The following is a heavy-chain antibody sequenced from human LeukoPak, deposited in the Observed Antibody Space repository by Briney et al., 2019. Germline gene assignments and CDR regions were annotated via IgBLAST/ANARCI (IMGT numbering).Heavy chain of an antibody. CDR3: ARGLRYSSGWYE. V-gene: IGHV1-8*01. CDR2: MNPNSGNT. J-gene: IGHJ4*02. Sequence: ASAKVSCKASGYTFTSYDINWVRQATGQGLEWMGWMNPNSGNTGYAQKFQGRVTMTRNTSISTAYMELSSLRSEDTAVYYCARGLRYSSGWYEWGQGTLVTVSS. D-gene: IGHD6-19*01. CDR1: GYTFTSYD.